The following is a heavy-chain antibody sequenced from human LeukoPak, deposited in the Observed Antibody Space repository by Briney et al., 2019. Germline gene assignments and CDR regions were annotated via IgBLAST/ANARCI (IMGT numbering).Heavy chain of an antibody. V-gene: IGHV3-23*01. CDR3: AKGQYDSSGYYALLAY. Sequence: GGSLRLSCAASGFTFSTYAMSWVRQAPGKGLEWVPSISGSGGTTYYADSVKGRFTISRDNSKNTLYLQMNSLRAEDTAVYYCAKGQYDSSGYYALLAYWGQGALVTVSS. CDR1: GFTFSTYA. CDR2: ISGSGGTT. D-gene: IGHD3-22*01. J-gene: IGHJ4*02.